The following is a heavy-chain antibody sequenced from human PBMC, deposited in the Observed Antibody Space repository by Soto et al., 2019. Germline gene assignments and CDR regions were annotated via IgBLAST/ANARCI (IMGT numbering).Heavy chain of an antibody. V-gene: IGHV3-48*01. J-gene: IGHJ4*02. Sequence: PGGSLRLSCAASGFRFSDYSMNWVRQAPGRGLEWVSYISSSSFTIHYADSVEGRFAISRDNAKNSLYLQMNSLRVEDTAVYYCARDYNDFSSGHFDYWGQGALVTVSS. CDR2: ISSSSFTI. CDR3: ARDYNDFSSGHFDY. D-gene: IGHD3-3*01. CDR1: GFRFSDYS.